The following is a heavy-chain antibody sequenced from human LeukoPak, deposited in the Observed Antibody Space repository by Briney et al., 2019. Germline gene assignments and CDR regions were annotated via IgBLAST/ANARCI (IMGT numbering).Heavy chain of an antibody. CDR1: SGSISSNGYY. Sequence: SQTLSLTCTVSSGSISSNGYYWSWIRQLSGKGLEWIGSTSYSGTTYNNPSLKSRVTISLHTSKNQFSLKLSSVTDAVTAAYYCAKGRPAAGQYYFDYWGQGTLVTVSS. CDR2: TSYSGTT. V-gene: IGHV4-31*03. J-gene: IGHJ4*02. D-gene: IGHD6-13*01. CDR3: AKGRPAAGQYYFDY.